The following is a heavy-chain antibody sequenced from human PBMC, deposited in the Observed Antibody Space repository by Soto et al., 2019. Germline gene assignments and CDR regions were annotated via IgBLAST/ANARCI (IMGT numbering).Heavy chain of an antibody. Sequence: ASVKVSCKASGYTFTSYGISWVRQAPGQGLEWMGWISAYNGNTNYAQKLQGRVTMTTDTSTSTAYMELRSLRSDDTAVYYCARTMTTVTPGAFDIWGQGTMVTGSS. CDR2: ISAYNGNT. CDR1: GYTFTSYG. D-gene: IGHD4-17*01. V-gene: IGHV1-18*01. CDR3: ARTMTTVTPGAFDI. J-gene: IGHJ3*02.